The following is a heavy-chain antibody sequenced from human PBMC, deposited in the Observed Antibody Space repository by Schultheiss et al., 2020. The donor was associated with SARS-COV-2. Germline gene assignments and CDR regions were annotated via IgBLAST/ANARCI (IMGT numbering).Heavy chain of an antibody. Sequence: SQTLSLTCGVNGGSFSGYYWSWIRQPPGKGLEWIGSLSYSGITNYNPSLKSRVTISVDTSKNQFSLKVSSVTAADTAVYYCARGGAARQPPPVWGQGTLVTVSS. J-gene: IGHJ4*02. D-gene: IGHD6-6*01. CDR1: GGSFSGYY. CDR3: ARGGAARQPPPV. V-gene: IGHV4-34*01. CDR2: LSYSGIT.